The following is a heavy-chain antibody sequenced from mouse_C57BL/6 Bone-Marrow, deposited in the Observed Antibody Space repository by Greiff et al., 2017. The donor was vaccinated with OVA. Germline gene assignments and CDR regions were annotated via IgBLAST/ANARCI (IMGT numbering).Heavy chain of an antibody. V-gene: IGHV3-8*01. D-gene: IGHD2-5*01. Sequence: EVKLLESGPGLAKPSQTLSLTCSVTGYSITSDYWNWIRKFPGNKLEYMGYISYSGSTYYNPSPKSRISITRDTSKNQYYLQVNSVTTEDTATYYCARWSYSNLYYYAMDYWGQGTSVTVSS. J-gene: IGHJ4*01. CDR3: ARWSYSNLYYYAMDY. CDR2: ISYSGST. CDR1: GYSITSDY.